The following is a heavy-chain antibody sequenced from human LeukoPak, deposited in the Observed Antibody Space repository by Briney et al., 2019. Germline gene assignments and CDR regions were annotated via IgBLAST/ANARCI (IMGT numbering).Heavy chain of an antibody. D-gene: IGHD6-19*01. Sequence: GGSLRLSCAASDFTFSFYWMTWVRQAPGEGLEWVANILPDGSEKYYLDSVKGRFTISRDNPTNSLYLQINSLRAEDTALYYCGRLARNAWYAVDYWGREPWSPSPQ. V-gene: IGHV3-7*01. CDR1: DFTFSFYW. CDR3: GRLARNAWYAVDY. CDR2: ILPDGSEK. J-gene: IGHJ4*02.